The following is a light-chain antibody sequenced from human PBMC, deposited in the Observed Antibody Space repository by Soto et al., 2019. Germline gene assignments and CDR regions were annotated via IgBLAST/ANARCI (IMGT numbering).Light chain of an antibody. V-gene: IGLV2-11*01. CDR1: SSDIGAYDR. Sequence: QSALTQPRSVSGSLGQSVTISCTGTSSDIGAYDRVSWYQHHPTKAPKLIISEVTKWPSGVPDRFSGSKSGTTAFLTISGLQAEDEADYYCCSHAGGSSWVFGGGTKLTVL. J-gene: IGLJ3*02. CDR3: CSHAGGSSWV. CDR2: EVT.